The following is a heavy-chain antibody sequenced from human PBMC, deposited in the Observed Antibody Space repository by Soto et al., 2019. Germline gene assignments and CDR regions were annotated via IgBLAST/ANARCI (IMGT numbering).Heavy chain of an antibody. CDR1: GYFISSGYY. Sequence: SETLSLTCAVSGYFISSGYYWGWIRQPPGKGLEWIGEVNHAGSTNYNPSLKSRVTISVDSSKNQFYLKLSSVTAADTAVYFCARDSTRRGACDIWGQGTMVTVSS. J-gene: IGHJ3*02. D-gene: IGHD1-1*01. CDR3: ARDSTRRGACDI. CDR2: VNHAGST. V-gene: IGHV4-38-2*02.